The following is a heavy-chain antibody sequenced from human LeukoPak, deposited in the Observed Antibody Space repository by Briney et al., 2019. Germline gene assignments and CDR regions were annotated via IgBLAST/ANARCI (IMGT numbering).Heavy chain of an antibody. CDR3: ARSAPKGHFDN. CDR2: ISSSGSTI. J-gene: IGHJ4*02. V-gene: IGHV3-11*04. CDR1: GFTFSDYY. Sequence: PGGSLRLSCAASGFTFSDYYMSWIRQAPGKGLDWVSYISSSGSTIYYTDSVKGRFTISRDNAKNSLYLQMNSLRAEDTAVYYCARSAPKGHFDNWRQVTLVTVSS.